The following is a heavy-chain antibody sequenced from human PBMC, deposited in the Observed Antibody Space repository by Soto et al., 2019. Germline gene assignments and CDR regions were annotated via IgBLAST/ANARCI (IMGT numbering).Heavy chain of an antibody. CDR3: AKDWDYYDSSGYYERIFDY. CDR2: ISYDGSNK. Sequence: GGSLRLSCAASGFTFSSYGMHWVRQAPGKGLEWVAVISYDGSNKYYADSVKGRFTISRDNSKNTLYLQMNSLRAEDTAVYYCAKDWDYYDSSGYYERIFDYWGQGTLVTVSS. CDR1: GFTFSSYG. D-gene: IGHD3-22*01. J-gene: IGHJ4*02. V-gene: IGHV3-30*18.